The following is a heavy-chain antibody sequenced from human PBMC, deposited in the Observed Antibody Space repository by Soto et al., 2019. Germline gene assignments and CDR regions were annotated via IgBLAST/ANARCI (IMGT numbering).Heavy chain of an antibody. CDR1: GYSFTSYD. CDR3: ARYPYTSYCSDGSCSYDAFDI. J-gene: IGHJ3*02. D-gene: IGHD2-15*01. CDR2: MNPNSGNT. V-gene: IGHV1-8*01. Sequence: QVQMVQSGAEVKKPGASVTVSCRASGYSFTSYDVNWVRQATGQGLEWMGWMNPNSGNTAFAEKFQGRVTMTRDTPISTAYMELSGLTSADTAVYYCARYPYTSYCSDGSCSYDAFDIWGQGTVVTVSS.